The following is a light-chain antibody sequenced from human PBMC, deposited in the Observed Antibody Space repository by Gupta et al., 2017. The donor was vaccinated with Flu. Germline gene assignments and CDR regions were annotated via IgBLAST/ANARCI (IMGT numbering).Light chain of an antibody. CDR3: SSYATSSTLAYV. CDR1: SSDVGSYNY. J-gene: IGLJ1*01. Sequence: QSALTQPASVSGSPGQSITISCTGSSSDVGSYNYVSWYQQHPGKAPKLMIYEVSNRPSGISNRFSGSKSGNTASLTISGLQAEDEADYYCSSYATSSTLAYVFGTGIKVTVV. V-gene: IGLV2-14*01. CDR2: EVS.